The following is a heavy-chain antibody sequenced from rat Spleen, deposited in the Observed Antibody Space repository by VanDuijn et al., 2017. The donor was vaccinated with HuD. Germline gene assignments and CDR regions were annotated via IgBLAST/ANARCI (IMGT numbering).Heavy chain of an antibody. J-gene: IGHJ2*01. CDR3: ATDEGGAAISTD. D-gene: IGHD1-2*01. Sequence: EVQLVESGGGLVQPGRSMKLSCAASGFTFSDYYMAWVRQAPTKGLEWVATISYAGSSTYYRDSVKGRFTISRDNAKSTLYLQMDSLRSEDTATYYCATDEGGAAISTDWGQGVMVTVSS. CDR1: GFTFSDYY. V-gene: IGHV5-20*01. CDR2: ISYAGSST.